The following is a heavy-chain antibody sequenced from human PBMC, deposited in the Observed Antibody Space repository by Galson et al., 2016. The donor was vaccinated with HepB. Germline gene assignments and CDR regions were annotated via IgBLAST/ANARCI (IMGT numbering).Heavy chain of an antibody. CDR1: GFTFGNYA. J-gene: IGHJ5*02. Sequence: SLRLSCAASGFTFGNYAMSWVRQAPGKGLEWVSMIRGIGSGSGTTYYADSVKGRFTISRDDPQNTLFLQMTSLRDEDTAIYYCAKTGSGYRYWFDHWGQGTLVSVSS. D-gene: IGHD3-22*01. CDR2: IRGIGSGSGTT. CDR3: AKTGSGYRYWFDH. V-gene: IGHV3-23*01.